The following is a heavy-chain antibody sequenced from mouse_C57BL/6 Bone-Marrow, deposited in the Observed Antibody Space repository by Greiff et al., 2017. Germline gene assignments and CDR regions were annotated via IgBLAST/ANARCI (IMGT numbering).Heavy chain of an antibody. CDR3: ARERESYYYGSSQGYFDV. D-gene: IGHD1-1*01. CDR1: GYSITSGYD. J-gene: IGHJ1*03. CDR2: ISYSGST. Sequence: EVQRVESGPGMVKPSQSLSLTCTVTGYSITSGYDWHWIRHFPGNKLEWMGYISYSGSTNYNPSLKSRISITHDTSKNHFFLKLNSVTTEDTATYYCARERESYYYGSSQGYFDVWGTGTTVTVSS. V-gene: IGHV3-1*01.